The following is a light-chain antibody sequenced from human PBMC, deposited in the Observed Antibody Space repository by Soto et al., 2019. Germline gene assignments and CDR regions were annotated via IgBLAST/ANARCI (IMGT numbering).Light chain of an antibody. CDR3: QQYNTYSRT. Sequence: DIQMTQSPSTLSASVGDTVTITCRASQTISNWLAWYQQKPGKAPKVLIYKASTIESGVPSRFSVSGSGTEFTLTISNLQPDDFATYYCQQYNTYSRTFGQGPKVDIK. CDR2: KAS. V-gene: IGKV1-5*03. J-gene: IGKJ1*01. CDR1: QTISNW.